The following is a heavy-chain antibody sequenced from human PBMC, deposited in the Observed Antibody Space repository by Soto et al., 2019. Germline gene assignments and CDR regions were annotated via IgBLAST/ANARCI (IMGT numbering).Heavy chain of an antibody. Sequence: QVQLVQSGAEVKKPGASMKVSCKPSGHTFSAYYIHWVRQAPGQGLEWMGWINPNSDGTNYAQRFQGRVTMTRDTSSRTVYMELSRLRSDDTAVYYCARALVRFLDWIPENYYYGMDVWGQGTTVTVSS. V-gene: IGHV1-2*02. J-gene: IGHJ6*02. D-gene: IGHD3-3*01. CDR1: GHTFSAYY. CDR2: INPNSDGT. CDR3: ARALVRFLDWIPENYYYGMDV.